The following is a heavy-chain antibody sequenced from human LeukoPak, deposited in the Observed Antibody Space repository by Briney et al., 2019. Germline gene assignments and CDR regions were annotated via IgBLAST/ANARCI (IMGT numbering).Heavy chain of an antibody. V-gene: IGHV3-48*02. J-gene: IGHJ4*02. CDR3: ASHPSSGWYYFDY. D-gene: IGHD6-19*01. CDR1: GFTFSSYS. CDR2: ISSSSSTI. Sequence: GGSLRLSCAASGFTFSSYSMNWVRQAPGKGLEWVSYISSSSSTIYYADSVKGRFTISRDNAKNSLYLQMNSLRDEDTAVYYCASHPSSGWYYFDYWGQGTLVTVSS.